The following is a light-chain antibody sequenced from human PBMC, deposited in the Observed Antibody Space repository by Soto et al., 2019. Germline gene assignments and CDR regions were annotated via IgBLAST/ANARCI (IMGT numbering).Light chain of an antibody. Sequence: EIVLTQSPGTLSLSPGERATLSCRASQSVSSSYLAWYQQKPGQAPRLLIYGASSRATGIPDRVSGSGSGTDFTLTISSLEPEDFAVYYCQQRSNWPLTFGGGTKVDIK. J-gene: IGKJ4*01. CDR2: GAS. CDR3: QQRSNWPLT. V-gene: IGKV3D-20*02. CDR1: QSVSSSY.